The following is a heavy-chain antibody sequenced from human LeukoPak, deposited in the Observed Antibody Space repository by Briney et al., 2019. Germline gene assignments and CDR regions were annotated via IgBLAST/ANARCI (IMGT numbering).Heavy chain of an antibody. CDR1: GFLFSIYS. CDR2: ISSGTSYI. Sequence: GGSLRPSCAASGFLFSIYSMNWVRQAPGKGPEWVSSISSGTSYIHYADSVKGRFTIPRDNAKNSLYLQMNSLRAEDTAVYYCAKLSGYVEYWGQGTLVTVSS. V-gene: IGHV3-21*01. D-gene: IGHD1-26*01. CDR3: AKLSGYVEY. J-gene: IGHJ4*02.